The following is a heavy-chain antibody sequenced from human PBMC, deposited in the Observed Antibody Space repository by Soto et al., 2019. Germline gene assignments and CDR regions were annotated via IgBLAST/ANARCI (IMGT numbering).Heavy chain of an antibody. CDR2: ISYDGSNK. Sequence: QVQLVESGGGVVQPGRSLRLSCAASGFTFSSYGMHWVRQAPGKGLEWVAVISYDGSNKNYADSVKGRFTTSRDNSKNTVYRQMNSLRAEGTAVYYCANDETRGYGTRKPDYVGQGTLVTVSS. J-gene: IGHJ4*02. CDR3: ANDETRGYGTRKPDY. V-gene: IGHV3-30*18. D-gene: IGHD5-12*01. CDR1: GFTFSSYG.